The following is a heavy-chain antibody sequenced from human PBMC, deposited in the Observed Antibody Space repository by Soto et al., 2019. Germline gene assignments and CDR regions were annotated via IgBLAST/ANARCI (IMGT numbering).Heavy chain of an antibody. J-gene: IGHJ3*02. Sequence: KQSQTLSLTCAISGDSVSSNSAAWNWIRQSPSRGLEWLGRTYYRSKWYNDYAVSVKSRITINPDTSKNQFSLQLNSVTPEDTAVYYCAREGRYSYGYADAFDIWGQGTMVTVSS. V-gene: IGHV6-1*01. CDR3: AREGRYSYGYADAFDI. CDR1: GDSVSSNSAA. CDR2: TYYRSKWYN. D-gene: IGHD5-18*01.